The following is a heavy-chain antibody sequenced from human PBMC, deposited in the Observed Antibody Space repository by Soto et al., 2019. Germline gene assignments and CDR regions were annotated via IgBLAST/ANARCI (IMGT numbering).Heavy chain of an antibody. D-gene: IGHD2-2*01. CDR3: ARGHVVVPAATPGGFDY. V-gene: IGHV3-7*01. J-gene: IGHJ4*02. Sequence: GGSLRLSCAASGFTFSSYWMSWVRQAPGKGLEWVANIKQDGSEKYYVDSVKGRFPISRDNAKNSLYLQMNSLRAEDTAVYYCARGHVVVPAATPGGFDYWGQGTLVTVSS. CDR2: IKQDGSEK. CDR1: GFTFSSYW.